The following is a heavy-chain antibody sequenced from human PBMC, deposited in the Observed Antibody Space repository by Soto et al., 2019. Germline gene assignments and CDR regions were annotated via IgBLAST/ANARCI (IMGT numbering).Heavy chain of an antibody. J-gene: IGHJ6*02. D-gene: IGHD1-1*01. V-gene: IGHV4-31*03. CDR2: VYYSGST. Sequence: PSETLSLTCTVSGDSISSGGYYWSWIRQLPGKGLEWIGYVYYSGSTDYNPSLKSRVTISVDKSKNQFSLKLSSVTAADTAVYYCARARELVYYYYYGMDVWGQGTTVTVSS. CDR1: GDSISSGGYY. CDR3: ARARELVYYYYYGMDV.